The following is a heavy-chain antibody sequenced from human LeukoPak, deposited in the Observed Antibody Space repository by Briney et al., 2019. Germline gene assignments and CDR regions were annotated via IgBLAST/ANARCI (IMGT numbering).Heavy chain of an antibody. CDR1: GGSISSYY. CDR2: IYTSGST. J-gene: IGHJ4*02. V-gene: IGHV4-4*07. CDR3: ARVAVWFGEHASDY. Sequence: SETLSLTCTVSGGSISSYYWSWIRQPAGKGLEWIGRIYTSGSTNYNPSLKSRVTMSVDTSKNQFSLKLSSVTAADTAVYYCARVAVWFGEHASDYWGQGTLVTVSS. D-gene: IGHD3-10*01.